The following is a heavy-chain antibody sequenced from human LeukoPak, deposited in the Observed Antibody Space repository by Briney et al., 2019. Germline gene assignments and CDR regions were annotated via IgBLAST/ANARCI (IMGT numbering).Heavy chain of an antibody. J-gene: IGHJ4*02. D-gene: IGHD6-6*01. CDR2: IIPIFGTA. CDR3: ARSSYSSSPVNY. Sequence: SVKVSCKASGGTFSSYAISWVRQAPGQGLEWMGRIIPIFGTANYAQKFQGRVTITTDKSTSTAYMELSSLRSEDTAVYYCARSSYSSSPVNYWGQGTLVTVSS. V-gene: IGHV1-69*05. CDR1: GGTFSSYA.